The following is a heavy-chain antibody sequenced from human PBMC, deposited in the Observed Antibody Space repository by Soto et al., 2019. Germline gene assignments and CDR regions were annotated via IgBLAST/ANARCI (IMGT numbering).Heavy chain of an antibody. CDR2: INAGNGNT. V-gene: IGHV1-3*01. CDR3: ARNDYGDYGGFDY. Sequence: VKVSCKASGYTFTSYAMHWVRQAPGQRLEWMGWINAGNGNTKYSQKFQGRVTITRDTSASTAYMELSSLRSEDTAVYYCARNDYGDYGGFDYWGQGTLVTVSS. D-gene: IGHD4-17*01. CDR1: GYTFTSYA. J-gene: IGHJ4*02.